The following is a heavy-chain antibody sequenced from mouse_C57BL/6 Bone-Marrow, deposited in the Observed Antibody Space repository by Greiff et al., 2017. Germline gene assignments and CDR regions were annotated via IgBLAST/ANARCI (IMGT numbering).Heavy chain of an antibody. CDR2: IDPETGGT. J-gene: IGHJ1*03. D-gene: IGHD1-1*01. CDR1: GYTFTDYE. V-gene: IGHV1-15*01. Sequence: VQLQQSGAELVRPGASVTLSCKASGYTFTDYEMHWVKQTPVHGLEWIGAIDPETGGTAYNQKFKGKAILTADKSSSTAYMELRSLTSEDSAVYYCTREGILITTVVANWYFDVWGTGTTVTVSS. CDR3: TREGILITTVVANWYFDV.